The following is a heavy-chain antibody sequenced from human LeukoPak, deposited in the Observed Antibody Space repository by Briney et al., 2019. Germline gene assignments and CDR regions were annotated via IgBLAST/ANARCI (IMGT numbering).Heavy chain of an antibody. Sequence: ASVKVSCKVSGYTLTELSMHWVRQAPGKGLEWMGGFDPEDGETIYAQKFQGRVTVTEDTPTDTAYMELSSLRSEDTAVYYCATEAKFSYVYWGQGTLVTVSS. J-gene: IGHJ4*02. CDR3: ATEAKFSYVY. D-gene: IGHD3-16*01. CDR1: GYTLTELS. V-gene: IGHV1-24*01. CDR2: FDPEDGET.